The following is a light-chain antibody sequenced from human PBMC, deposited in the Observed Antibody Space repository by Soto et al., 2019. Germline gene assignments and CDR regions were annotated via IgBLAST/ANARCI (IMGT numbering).Light chain of an antibody. CDR2: DAS. V-gene: IGKV1-33*01. J-gene: IGKJ4*01. Sequence: DIQMPQSPSSLSASVGDRVTITCQASQDISNYLNWYQQKPGKAPKLLIYDASNLETGVPSRFSGSGSGTYFTFTISSLQPEDIATYYCQQYDNLPSLTFGGGTKVEIK. CDR1: QDISNY. CDR3: QQYDNLPSLT.